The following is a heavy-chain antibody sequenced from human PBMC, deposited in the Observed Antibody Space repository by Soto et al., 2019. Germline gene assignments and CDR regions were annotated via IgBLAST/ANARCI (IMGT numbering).Heavy chain of an antibody. CDR2: MNPNSGNT. CDR1: GYTFTSYD. Sequence: GASVKVSCKASGYTFTSYDINWVRQATGQGLEWMGWMNPNSGNTGYAQKFQGRVTMTRDTSISTAYMELSSLRSEDTAVYYCARGPLIRGYNWFDPWGQGTLVTVSS. J-gene: IGHJ5*02. V-gene: IGHV1-8*01. CDR3: ARGPLIRGYNWFDP.